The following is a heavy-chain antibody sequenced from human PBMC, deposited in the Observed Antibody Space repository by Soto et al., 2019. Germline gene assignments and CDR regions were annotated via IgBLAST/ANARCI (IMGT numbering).Heavy chain of an antibody. CDR3: ARGADYSNYYYYMDV. CDR2: INHSGST. CDR1: GGSFSGYY. D-gene: IGHD4-4*01. J-gene: IGHJ6*03. V-gene: IGHV4-34*01. Sequence: SETLSLTCAVYGGSFSGYYWSWIRQPPGKGLEWIGEINHSGSTNYNPSLKSRVTISVDTSKNQFSLKLSSVTAADTAVYYCARGADYSNYYYYMDVWGKGTTVTVSS.